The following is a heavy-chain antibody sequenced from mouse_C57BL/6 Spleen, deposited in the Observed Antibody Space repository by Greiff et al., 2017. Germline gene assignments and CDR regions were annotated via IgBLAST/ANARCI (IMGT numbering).Heavy chain of an antibody. CDR3: AREGLNPYFDY. V-gene: IGHV3-6*01. Sequence: EVQLVESGPGLVKPSQSLSLTCSVTGYSITSGYYWNWIRQFPGNKLEWMGYISYDGSNNYNPSLKNRISITRDTSKNQFFLKLNSVTTEDTATYYCAREGLNPYFDYWGQGTTLTVSS. J-gene: IGHJ2*01. CDR2: ISYDGSN. D-gene: IGHD2-4*01. CDR1: GYSITSGYY.